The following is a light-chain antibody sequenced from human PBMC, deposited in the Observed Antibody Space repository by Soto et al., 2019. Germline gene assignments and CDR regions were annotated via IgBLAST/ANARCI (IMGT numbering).Light chain of an antibody. CDR3: QQYGTSPVT. CDR1: QTVSSSY. CDR2: RVS. V-gene: IGKV3-20*01. J-gene: IGKJ5*01. Sequence: EIVLKQSPGTLSLSPGERATLSCMASQTVSSSYLAWYQQKPGQAPRVLIHRVSSRATGIPDRFIGSGSGTDFTLTISRLEPEDCAVYYCQQYGTSPVTFGQGTRLEIK.